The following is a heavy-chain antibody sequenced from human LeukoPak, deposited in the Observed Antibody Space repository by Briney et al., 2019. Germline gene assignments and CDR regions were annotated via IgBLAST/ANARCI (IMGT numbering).Heavy chain of an antibody. V-gene: IGHV1-8*01. CDR3: ARADIVVVPAATDPYYYYGMDV. Sequence: ASVKVSCKASGYTFTSYDINWVRQATGQGLEWMGWMNPNSGNTGYAQKFQGRVTMTRSTSISTAYMELSSLRSEDTAVYYCARADIVVVPAATDPYYYYGMDVWGQGTTVTVSS. CDR1: GYTFTSYD. CDR2: MNPNSGNT. D-gene: IGHD2-2*01. J-gene: IGHJ6*02.